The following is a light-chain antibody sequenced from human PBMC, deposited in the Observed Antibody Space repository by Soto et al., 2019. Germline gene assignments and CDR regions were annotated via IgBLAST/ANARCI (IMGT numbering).Light chain of an antibody. CDR1: QSVNNY. V-gene: IGKV3-11*01. J-gene: IGKJ1*01. Sequence: EIVLTQSPATLSLSPGEGVTLSCRASQSVNNYLAWYQQKPGQAPRLLIYQASNRATGIPDRFSGSGSGTDFTLTISRLEPEDCAVYYCQHYGSSPSTFGRGTKVEIK. CDR2: QAS. CDR3: QHYGSSPST.